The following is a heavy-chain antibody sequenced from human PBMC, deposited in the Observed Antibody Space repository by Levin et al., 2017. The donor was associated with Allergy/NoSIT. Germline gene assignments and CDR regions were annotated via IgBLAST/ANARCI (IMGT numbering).Heavy chain of an antibody. CDR3: ARPLFRNYEGNWFDP. V-gene: IGHV1-2*02. CDR2: IDPDTGGT. D-gene: IGHD3-3*01. Sequence: ASVKVSCKASGYAFSDYYIHWVRQAPGQGLEWMGWIDPDTGGTNFALKFLGRVAMTRDRSIRTAYMELSRLRSDDTAVYYCARPLFRNYEGNWFDPWGQGTLVTVSS. CDR1: GYAFSDYY. J-gene: IGHJ5*02.